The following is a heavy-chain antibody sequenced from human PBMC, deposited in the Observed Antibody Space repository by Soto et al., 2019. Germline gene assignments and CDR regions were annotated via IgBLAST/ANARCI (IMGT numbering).Heavy chain of an antibody. CDR1: GFTFRSYV. V-gene: IGHV3-30*19. CDR2: TSYDGSGK. Sequence: QVQLVESGGGVVQPGTSLRVSCVGSGFTFRSYVIHWVRQAPGKGLEWVALTSYDGSGKYYGDSVRGRFTSSRDNSRNTVDLQMDSLRLEDTALYYCARWGTKGGLDVWGQGTLVSVSS. J-gene: IGHJ1*01. D-gene: IGHD3-16*01. CDR3: ARWGTKGGLDV.